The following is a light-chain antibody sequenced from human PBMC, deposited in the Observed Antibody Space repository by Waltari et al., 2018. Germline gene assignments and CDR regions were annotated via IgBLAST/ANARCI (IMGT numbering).Light chain of an antibody. CDR3: QQRSNWLYT. Sequence: EIVLTQSPATLSLSPGERATLPCRASQSVSSYLAWYQQKPGQAPRLLIYDASNRATGIPARFSGSVSGTDFTLTISSLEPEDFAVYYCQQRSNWLYTFGQGTKLEIK. CDR1: QSVSSY. V-gene: IGKV3-11*01. CDR2: DAS. J-gene: IGKJ2*01.